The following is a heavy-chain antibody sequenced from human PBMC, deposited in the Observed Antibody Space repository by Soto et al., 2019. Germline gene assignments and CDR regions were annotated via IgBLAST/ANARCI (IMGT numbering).Heavy chain of an antibody. CDR2: INDRGSI. V-gene: IGHV4-34*01. J-gene: IGHJ2*01. Sequence: QVQLQQWGTGPLRPLETLSLTCGVSGGSFSGYYWAWIPQSPGKGLEWIGEINDRGSINYNQSLKSRVSSSVDTSKNHYSLNLRSVTAADTAVYYCARESHDILTGPPWVWYFDLWGRGTLVTVSS. CDR1: GGSFSGYY. CDR3: ARESHDILTGPPWVWYFDL. D-gene: IGHD3-9*01.